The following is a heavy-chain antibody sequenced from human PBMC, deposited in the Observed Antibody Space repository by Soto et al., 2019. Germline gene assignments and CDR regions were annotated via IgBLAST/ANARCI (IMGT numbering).Heavy chain of an antibody. CDR3: ARGYSLPGYDYYFGIDV. D-gene: IGHD2-15*01. CDR2: MNPNSGKT. CDR1: GYTFTSYD. Sequence: QEQLVQSGAEVKKPGASVKVSCKASGYTFTSYDINWVRQAPGQGLAWMGWMNPNSGKTGYAQKFQGRVTMTRDTSINTAYMELNSLRSADTAVYYCARGYSLPGYDYYFGIDVWGQGTTVTVSS. V-gene: IGHV1-8*01. J-gene: IGHJ6*02.